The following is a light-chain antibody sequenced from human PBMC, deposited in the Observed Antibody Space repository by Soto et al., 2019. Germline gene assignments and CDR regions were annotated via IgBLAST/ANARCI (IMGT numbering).Light chain of an antibody. CDR3: HHFGSTPYI. Sequence: IVLTQSPGTLSLSPGERVSLSCRASQSIAWNTLAWFQQKPGQAPRLLIYQTSARAAGIPDRFSGSGSGTDFPLAIRRPEAEDFAVFYCHHFGSTPYIFGQGTKLELK. CDR2: QTS. J-gene: IGKJ2*01. V-gene: IGKV3-20*01. CDR1: QSIAWNT.